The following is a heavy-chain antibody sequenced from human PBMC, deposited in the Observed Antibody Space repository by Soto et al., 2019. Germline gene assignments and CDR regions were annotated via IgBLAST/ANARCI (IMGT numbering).Heavy chain of an antibody. CDR1: GGTFSSYA. J-gene: IGHJ6*02. Sequence: QVQLVQSGAEVKKPGSSVKVSCKASGGTFSSYAISWVRQAPGQGLEWMGGIIPIFGTANYAQKFQGRVTITADKPTATASREWSSLRFEDGAVYYWGRSSFIQLWLRGRRKRYGMAVGGQGTPVTVPS. CDR3: GRSSFIQLWLRGRRKRYGMAV. V-gene: IGHV1-69*06. CDR2: IIPIFGTA. D-gene: IGHD5-18*01.